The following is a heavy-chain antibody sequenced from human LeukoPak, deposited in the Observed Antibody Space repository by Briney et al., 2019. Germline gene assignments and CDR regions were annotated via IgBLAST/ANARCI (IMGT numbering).Heavy chain of an antibody. Sequence: SETLSLTCAVSGGSISSGGYSWSWIRQPPGKGLEWIGYIYHSGSTYYNPSLKSRVTISVDRSKNQFSLKLSSVTAADTAVYYCARAYFEGVFDYWGQGTLVTVSS. CDR3: ARAYFEGVFDY. V-gene: IGHV4-30-2*01. D-gene: IGHD2/OR15-2a*01. CDR2: IYHSGST. J-gene: IGHJ4*02. CDR1: GGSISSGGYS.